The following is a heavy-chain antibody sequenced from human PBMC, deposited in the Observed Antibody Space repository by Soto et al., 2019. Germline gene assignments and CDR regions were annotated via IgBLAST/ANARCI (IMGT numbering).Heavy chain of an antibody. D-gene: IGHD3-22*01. J-gene: IGHJ5*02. CDR3: ARDGWDHYDSSGYYGFDP. Sequence: SVKVSCKASGGTFSSYAISWVRQAPGQGLEWMGGIIPIFGTANYAQKFQGRVTITADESTSTAYMELSSLRSEDTAVYYCARDGWDHYDSSGYYGFDPWGQGTLVTVSS. V-gene: IGHV1-69*13. CDR2: IIPIFGTA. CDR1: GGTFSSYA.